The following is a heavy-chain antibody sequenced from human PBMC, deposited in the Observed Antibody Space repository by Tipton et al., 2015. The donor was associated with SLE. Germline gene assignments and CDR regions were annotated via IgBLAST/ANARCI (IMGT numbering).Heavy chain of an antibody. CDR1: GGSFSGYY. Sequence: TLSLTCAVYGGSFSGYYWSWIRQPPGKGLEWIGEINHSGSTNYNPSLKSRVTISVDTSKNQFSLKLSSVTAADTAVYYCAAYHYDASGDQYMDVWGKGTTVTVSS. D-gene: IGHD3-22*01. CDR2: INHSGST. V-gene: IGHV4-34*01. CDR3: AAYHYDASGDQYMDV. J-gene: IGHJ6*03.